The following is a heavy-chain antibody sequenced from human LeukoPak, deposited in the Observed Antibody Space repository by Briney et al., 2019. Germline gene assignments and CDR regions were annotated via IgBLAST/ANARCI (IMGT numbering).Heavy chain of an antibody. D-gene: IGHD3-16*02. CDR3: AREGGSYRPLDY. Sequence: SETLSLTCTVSGGSISSFYWSWIRQPPGKGLEWIGYIYYSGSTNYNPSLKSRVTISVDTSKNQFSLKLSSVTAADTAVYYCAREGGSYRPLDYSGQGTLVTVSS. V-gene: IGHV4-59*13. CDR2: IYYSGST. CDR1: GGSISSFY. J-gene: IGHJ4*02.